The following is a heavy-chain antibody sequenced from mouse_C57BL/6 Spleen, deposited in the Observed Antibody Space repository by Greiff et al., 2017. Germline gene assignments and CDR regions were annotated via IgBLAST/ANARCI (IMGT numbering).Heavy chain of an antibody. Sequence: QVQLKQSGAELVKPGASVKLSCKASGYTFTSYWMQWVKQRPGQGLEWIGEIDPSDSYTNYNQKFKGKATLTVDTSSSTAYMQLSSLTSEDSAVYYCARKDGSRGFAYWGQGTLVTVSA. CDR3: ARKDGSRGFAY. CDR1: GYTFTSYW. D-gene: IGHD1-1*01. V-gene: IGHV1-50*01. J-gene: IGHJ3*01. CDR2: IDPSDSYT.